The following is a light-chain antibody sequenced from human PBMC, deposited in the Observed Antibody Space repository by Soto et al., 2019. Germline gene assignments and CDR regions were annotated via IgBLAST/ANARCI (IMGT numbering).Light chain of an antibody. CDR2: WAS. CDR1: QSXLXXSNNKNY. V-gene: IGKV4-1*01. J-gene: IGKJ2*01. CDR3: QQYYSSPPT. Sequence: DIVMTQSPDSLAVSLGERATINCXSSQSXLXXSNNKNYLAWYQQKPGQPPKLLIYWASTRESGVPDRFSGSGSGTDFTLTISSLQAEDVAVYYCQQYYSSPPTFGQGTKLEIK.